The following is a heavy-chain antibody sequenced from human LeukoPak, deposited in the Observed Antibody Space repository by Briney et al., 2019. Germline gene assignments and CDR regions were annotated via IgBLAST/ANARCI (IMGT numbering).Heavy chain of an antibody. CDR1: GFTFSSYA. CDR3: AREGGYTYGYDDY. J-gene: IGHJ4*02. D-gene: IGHD5-18*01. Sequence: GGSLRLSCAASGFTFSSYAMSWVRQAPGKGLEWVANIKQDGSERYYVDSVKGRFTISRDNAKNSLYLQMNSLRAEDTAVYYCAREGGYTYGYDDYWGQGTLVTVSS. V-gene: IGHV3-7*01. CDR2: IKQDGSER.